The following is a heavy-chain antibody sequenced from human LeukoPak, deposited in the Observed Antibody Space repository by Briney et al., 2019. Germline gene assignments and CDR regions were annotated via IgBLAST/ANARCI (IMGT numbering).Heavy chain of an antibody. CDR2: IYSGGST. J-gene: IGHJ4*02. Sequence: PGGSLRLSCAASGFTFSTSSMNWVRQAPGKGLEWVSVIYSGGSTYYADSVKGRFTISRDNSKNTLHLQMNSLRPEDTAVYYCARDLAVAGTRTFDYWGQGTLVTVSS. CDR1: GFTFSTSS. D-gene: IGHD6-19*01. CDR3: ARDLAVAGTRTFDY. V-gene: IGHV3-66*01.